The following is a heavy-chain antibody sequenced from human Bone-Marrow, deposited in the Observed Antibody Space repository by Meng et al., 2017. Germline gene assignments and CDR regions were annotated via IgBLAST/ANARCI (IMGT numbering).Heavy chain of an antibody. CDR1: GGSFRDYY. CDR3: ARGPTTMAHDFDY. Sequence: VQLQTWGAGLLKPSETLSLTCVVSGGSFRDYYWSWIRQPPGKGLEWIGEINHSGSTNYNPSLESRATISVDTSQNNLSLKLSSVTAADSAVYYCARGPTTMAHDFDYWGQGTLVTVSS. D-gene: IGHD4-11*01. V-gene: IGHV4-34*01. J-gene: IGHJ4*02. CDR2: INHSGST.